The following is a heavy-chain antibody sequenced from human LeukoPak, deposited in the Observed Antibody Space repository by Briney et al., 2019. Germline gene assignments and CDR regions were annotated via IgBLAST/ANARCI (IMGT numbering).Heavy chain of an antibody. CDR2: ISWNSGSI. Sequence: GGSLRLYCAASGFTFDDYAMHWVRQAPGKGLEWVSGISWNSGSIGYADSVKGRFTISRDNAKNSLYLQMNSLRAEDTALYYCAKDGGPGIAAAATGEFDYWGQGTLVTVSS. J-gene: IGHJ4*02. D-gene: IGHD6-13*01. V-gene: IGHV3-9*01. CDR1: GFTFDDYA. CDR3: AKDGGPGIAAAATGEFDY.